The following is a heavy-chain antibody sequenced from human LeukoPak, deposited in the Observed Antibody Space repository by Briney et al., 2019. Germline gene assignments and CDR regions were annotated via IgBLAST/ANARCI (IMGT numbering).Heavy chain of an antibody. Sequence: RGESLKISCAASGFTFSSYAMSWVRQAPGKGLEWVSAISGSGGSTYYADSVKGRFTISRDNSKNTLYLQMNSLRAEDTAVYYCAKGIAAAGYYFDYWGQGTLVTASS. CDR1: GFTFSSYA. CDR2: ISGSGGST. CDR3: AKGIAAAGYYFDY. J-gene: IGHJ4*02. V-gene: IGHV3-23*01. D-gene: IGHD6-13*01.